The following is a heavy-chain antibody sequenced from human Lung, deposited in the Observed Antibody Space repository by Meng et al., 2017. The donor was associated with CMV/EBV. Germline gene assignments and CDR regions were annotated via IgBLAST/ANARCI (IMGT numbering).Heavy chain of an antibody. D-gene: IGHD4-11*01. CDR1: GFTFIDYY. CDR3: ARLYREVDY. V-gene: IGHV3-11*01. CDR2: ISGSGSTV. Sequence: GGSLRLSCAASGFTFIDYYMGWIRQAPGKGLKWVSYISGSGSTVYYADSVKGRFTISRDNAKNSLYLQMNSLRAEDTAVYYCARLYREVDYWGQGTLVTASS. J-gene: IGHJ4*02.